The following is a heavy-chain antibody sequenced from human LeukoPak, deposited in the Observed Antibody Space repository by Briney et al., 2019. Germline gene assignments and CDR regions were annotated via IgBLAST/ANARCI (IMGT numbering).Heavy chain of an antibody. CDR3: ARVLHTYDSSGYYFEDYFDY. D-gene: IGHD3-22*01. Sequence: PSETLSLTCTVSGGSISSYYWSWIRQPPGKGLEWIGYIYYSGSTNYNPSLKSRVTISVDTSKNQFSLKLSPVTAADTAVYYCARVLHTYDSSGYYFEDYFDYWGQGTLVTVSS. V-gene: IGHV4-59*01. CDR1: GGSISSYY. J-gene: IGHJ4*02. CDR2: IYYSGST.